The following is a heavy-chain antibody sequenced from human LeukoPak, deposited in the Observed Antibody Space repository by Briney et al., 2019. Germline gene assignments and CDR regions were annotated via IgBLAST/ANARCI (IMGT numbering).Heavy chain of an antibody. CDR3: ARKGYSGYDLDPFDY. CDR1: GFIFSSYG. Sequence: GGSLRLSCAASGFIFSSYGMHWVRQAPGKGLEWVSSISSSSSYIYYADSVKGRFTISRDNAKNSLYLQMDSLRAEDTAVYYCARKGYSGYDLDPFDYWGQGTLVTVSS. CDR2: ISSSSSYI. J-gene: IGHJ4*02. V-gene: IGHV3-21*01. D-gene: IGHD5-12*01.